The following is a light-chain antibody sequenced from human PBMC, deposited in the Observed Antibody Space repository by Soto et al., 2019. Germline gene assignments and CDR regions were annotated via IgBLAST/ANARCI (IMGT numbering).Light chain of an antibody. J-gene: IGKJ1*01. CDR3: QHYNSYGT. CDR1: QTIGSW. V-gene: IGKV1-5*01. Sequence: PSTLSASVGDRVTITCRASQTIGSWLAWYQQKPGTAPKLLIYDASTLESGVPSRFSGSGSGTEFTLTISSLQPDDFATYYCQHYNSYGTFGQGTKVDI. CDR2: DAS.